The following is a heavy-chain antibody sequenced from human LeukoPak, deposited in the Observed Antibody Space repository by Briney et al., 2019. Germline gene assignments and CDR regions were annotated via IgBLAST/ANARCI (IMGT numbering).Heavy chain of an antibody. J-gene: IGHJ4*02. D-gene: IGHD6-6*01. CDR3: ARVDPDSSSTLEVFDY. CDR2: IYYSGST. V-gene: IGHV4-59*01. Sequence: SETLSLTCTVSGGSISSYYWSWIRQPPGKGLEWIGYIYYSGSTNYNPSLKSRVTISVDTSKNKFSLKLSSVTAADTAVYYCARVDPDSSSTLEVFDYWDQGTLVTVSS. CDR1: GGSISSYY.